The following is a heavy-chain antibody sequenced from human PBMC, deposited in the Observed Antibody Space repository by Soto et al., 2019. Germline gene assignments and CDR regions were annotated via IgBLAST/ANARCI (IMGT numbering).Heavy chain of an antibody. CDR1: GFTFDDYA. CDR2: ISWNSDSK. V-gene: IGHV3-9*01. D-gene: IGHD2-15*01. Sequence: GGSLRLSCAASGFTFDDYAMHWVRQAPGKGLEWVSGISWNSDSKGYADSVKGRFTISRDNAKNSLYLQMNSLRAEDTALYYCAKDMLGYCSGGSCRSSFDYWGQGTLVTVSS. CDR3: AKDMLGYCSGGSCRSSFDY. J-gene: IGHJ4*02.